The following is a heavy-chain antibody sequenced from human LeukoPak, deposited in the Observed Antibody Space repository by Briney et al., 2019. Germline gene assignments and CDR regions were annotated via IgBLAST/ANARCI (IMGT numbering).Heavy chain of an antibody. CDR2: ISGSGGST. V-gene: IGHV3-23*01. CDR1: GFTFSSYA. CDR3: ARDRGLAEAGTFDY. J-gene: IGHJ4*02. D-gene: IGHD6-13*01. Sequence: GGSLRLSCAASGFTFSSYAMSWVRQAPGKGLEWVSLISGSGGSTYYADSVKGRFTISRDNSKNTLHLQMNSLRAEDTAVYYCARDRGLAEAGTFDYWGQGTLVTVSS.